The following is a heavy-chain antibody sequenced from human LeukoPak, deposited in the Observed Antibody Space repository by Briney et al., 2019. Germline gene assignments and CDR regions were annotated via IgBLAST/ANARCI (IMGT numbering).Heavy chain of an antibody. Sequence: GGSLRLSCAASGLTFSSYAMISVRQAPGKGLEWVSDISGRGSTTNYADSVKGRFTISRDNSKNTLYLQMNSLRADDTAVHYCAQLDLPSGMDIWGQGTTVTVSS. CDR1: GLTFSSYA. CDR3: AQLDLPSGMDI. J-gene: IGHJ6*02. V-gene: IGHV3-23*01. D-gene: IGHD2-2*03. CDR2: ISGRGSTT.